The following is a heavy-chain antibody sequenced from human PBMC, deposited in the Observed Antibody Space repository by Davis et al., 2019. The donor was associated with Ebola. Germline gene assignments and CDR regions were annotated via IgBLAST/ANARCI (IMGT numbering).Heavy chain of an antibody. V-gene: IGHV1-69*02. CDR2: IIPILGIA. CDR1: GGTFSSYT. D-gene: IGHD2-15*01. J-gene: IGHJ5*02. Sequence: SVQVSCKASGGTFSSYTISWVRQAPGQGLEWMGRIIPILGIANYAQKFQDRVTITADKSTSTAYMELSSLRSEDTAVYYCARGFHNVGSYSLFNWFDPWGQGTLVTVSS. CDR3: ARGFHNVGSYSLFNWFDP.